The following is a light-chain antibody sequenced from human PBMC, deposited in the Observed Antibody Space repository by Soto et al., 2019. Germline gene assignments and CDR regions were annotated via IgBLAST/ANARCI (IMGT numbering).Light chain of an antibody. CDR1: QSVTSN. CDR3: QQYNKWPIT. V-gene: IGKV3-15*01. CDR2: RAS. J-gene: IGKJ5*01. Sequence: IVRTQSPATLSVSPGERATLSCRASQSVTSNLAWYQQKPGQAPRLLIYRASTRAAGLPDRFSGSGSGTEFTLTISSLQSEDFAVYYCQQYNKWPITFGQGTRLEIK.